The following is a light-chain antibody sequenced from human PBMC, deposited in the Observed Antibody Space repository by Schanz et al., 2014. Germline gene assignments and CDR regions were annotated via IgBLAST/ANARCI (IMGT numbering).Light chain of an antibody. CDR3: SSYRRTAAVAV. Sequence: QSALTQPPSASGSPGQSVTISCTGTSSDVGGYNQVSWYQQHPGKAPKLMIYEVSKRPSGVPDRFSGSKSDNTASLTISGLQAEDEADYYCSSYRRTAAVAVFGTGTKLTVL. CDR2: EVS. CDR1: SSDVGGYNQ. V-gene: IGLV2-8*01. J-gene: IGLJ1*01.